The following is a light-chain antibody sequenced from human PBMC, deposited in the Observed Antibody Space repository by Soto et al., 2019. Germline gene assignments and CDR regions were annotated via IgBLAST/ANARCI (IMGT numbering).Light chain of an antibody. J-gene: IGLJ1*01. CDR2: EGS. CDR3: CSYAGSSTRL. Sequence: QSVLTQPASVSGSPGQSITISCTGTSSDVGSYNLVSWYQQHPGKAPKRMIYEGSKRPSGVSNRFSGSKSGNTASLTISRLEPEDQADPYRCSYAGSSTRLFGSGTKVTVL. CDR1: SSDVGSYNL. V-gene: IGLV2-23*01.